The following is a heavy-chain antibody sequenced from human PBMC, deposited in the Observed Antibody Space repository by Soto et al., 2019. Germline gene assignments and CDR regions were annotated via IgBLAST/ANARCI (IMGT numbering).Heavy chain of an antibody. V-gene: IGHV1-46*03. CDR3: ARDRHSNSYYFDY. CDR2: INPSGGST. CDR1: GYTFTNYY. J-gene: IGHJ4*02. Sequence: LVTVSCKASGYTFTNYYMHWVRKAPGQGLEWMGIINPSGGSTSYAQKFQGRVTMTRDTSTSTVYMELSSLRSEDTAVYYCARDRHSNSYYFDYWGQGTLVTVSS. D-gene: IGHD4-4*01.